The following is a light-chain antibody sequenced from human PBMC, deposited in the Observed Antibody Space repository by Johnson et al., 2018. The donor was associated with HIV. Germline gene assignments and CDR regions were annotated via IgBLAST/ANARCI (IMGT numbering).Light chain of an antibody. Sequence: QSVLTQPPSVSAAPGQKVTISCSGSSSNIGKNYVSWYQHLPGTAPKLLIYDNNKRPSGIPDRFSASKSGTSATLDITGLQTGDEADYYCGTWDSSLSAYVFGTGTKVTVL. CDR3: GTWDSSLSAYV. J-gene: IGLJ1*01. CDR2: DNN. V-gene: IGLV1-51*01. CDR1: SSNIGKNY.